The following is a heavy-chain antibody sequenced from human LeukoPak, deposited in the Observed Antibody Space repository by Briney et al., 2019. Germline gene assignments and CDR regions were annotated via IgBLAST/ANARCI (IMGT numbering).Heavy chain of an antibody. CDR1: GFTFSSYA. CDR3: STWTDLYDY. Sequence: GGSLRLSCAASGFTFSSYAMSWVRQAPGKGLEWVGRIRSKTDGGITDYAAAVKGRFIISRDDSRNTLYLQMNSLRTEDTAVYYCSTWTDLYDYWGQGTLVTVSS. CDR2: IRSKTDGGIT. J-gene: IGHJ4*02. D-gene: IGHD3/OR15-3a*01. V-gene: IGHV3-15*01.